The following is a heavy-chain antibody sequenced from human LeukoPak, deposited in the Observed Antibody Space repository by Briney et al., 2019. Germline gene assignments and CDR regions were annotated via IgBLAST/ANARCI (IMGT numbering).Heavy chain of an antibody. CDR2: ISGDGAST. CDR3: AKDVDDFGDYVLDH. Sequence: GGSLRLSCAASGFTFSSYWMHWVRQAPGKGLVWVSLISGDGASTDYAESLKGRVAISRDNSKNSLSLQMNSLRAEDTALYYCAKDVDDFGDYVLDHWGQGTLVTVSS. CDR1: GFTFSSYW. V-gene: IGHV3-43*02. J-gene: IGHJ4*02. D-gene: IGHD4-17*01.